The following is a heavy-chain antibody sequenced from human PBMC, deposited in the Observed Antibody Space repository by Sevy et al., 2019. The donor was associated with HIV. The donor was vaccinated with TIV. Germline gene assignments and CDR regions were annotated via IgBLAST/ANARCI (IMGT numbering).Heavy chain of an antibody. CDR1: GDSISSLNYY. Sequence: SETLSLTCTVSGDSISSLNYYWSWIRQHPGKGLEWFGYISYSERTYYNPSLKSRVTISVDTSKNQFSLKLSPVTAADTAVFYCARANAYLASDAFDIWGQGTLVTVSS. V-gene: IGHV4-31*03. J-gene: IGHJ3*02. D-gene: IGHD1-26*01. CDR3: ARANAYLASDAFDI. CDR2: ISYSERT.